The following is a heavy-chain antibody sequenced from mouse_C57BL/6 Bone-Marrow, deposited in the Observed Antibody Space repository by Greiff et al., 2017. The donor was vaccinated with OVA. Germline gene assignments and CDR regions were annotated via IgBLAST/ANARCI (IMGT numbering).Heavy chain of an antibody. CDR1: GFTFSSYA. CDR3: ARGWDYLYAMDY. CDR2: ISDGGSYT. Sequence: EVHLVESGGGLVKPGGSLKLSCAASGFTFSSYAMSWVRQTPEKRLEWVATISDGGSYTYYPDNVKGRFTISRDNAKNNLYLQMSHLKSEDTAMYYCARGWDYLYAMDYWGQGTSVTVSS. D-gene: IGHD5-5*01. J-gene: IGHJ4*01. V-gene: IGHV5-4*01.